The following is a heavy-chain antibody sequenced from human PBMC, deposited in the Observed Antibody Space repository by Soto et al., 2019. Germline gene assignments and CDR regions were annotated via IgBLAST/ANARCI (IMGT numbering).Heavy chain of an antibody. D-gene: IGHD7-27*01. CDR2: ISGSGGST. J-gene: IGHJ4*01. CDR1: GFSFSDYA. V-gene: IGHV3-23*01. Sequence: GGSLRLSCAASGFSFSDYAMTWVRQAPGKGREWLSTISGSGGSTFYAESAKGRFVISRDNSKDTVYLHLDSLRAEDTALYYCAKEGTGEWIYF. CDR3: AKEGTGEWIYF.